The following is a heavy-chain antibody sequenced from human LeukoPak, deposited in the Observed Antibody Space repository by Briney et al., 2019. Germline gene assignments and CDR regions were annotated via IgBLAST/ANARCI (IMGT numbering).Heavy chain of an antibody. CDR2: IYPGVNT. Sequence: LETLSLTCAVSGFSIITGYYWGWIRQPPGKGLEWIGNIYPGVNTYYNASLKSRVTISVDTSKNHFSLTVTSVTAADTAVYYCARFISSDRNWFDPWGQGALVTVSS. CDR3: ARFISSDRNWFDP. D-gene: IGHD6-19*01. J-gene: IGHJ5*02. CDR1: GFSIITGYY. V-gene: IGHV4-38-2*01.